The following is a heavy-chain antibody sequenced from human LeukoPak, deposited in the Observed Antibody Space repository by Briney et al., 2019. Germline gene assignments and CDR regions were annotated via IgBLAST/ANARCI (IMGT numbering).Heavy chain of an antibody. CDR2: ISSSSSYI. CDR1: GFTFSSYS. Sequence: PGXSLRLSCAASGFTFSSYSMNWVRQAPGKGLEWVSSISSSSSYIYYEESVKGRFTIYRDKAKKSVYMKKNRLRAGDTALYYCARETQLWSPITMIEVPRLDYWGQGTLVTVSS. V-gene: IGHV3-21*01. J-gene: IGHJ4*02. CDR3: ARETQLWSPITMIEVPRLDY. D-gene: IGHD3-22*01.